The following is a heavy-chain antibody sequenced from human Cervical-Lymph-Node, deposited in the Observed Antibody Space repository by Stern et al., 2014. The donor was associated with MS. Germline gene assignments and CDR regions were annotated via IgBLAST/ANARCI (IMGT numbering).Heavy chain of an antibody. J-gene: IGHJ4*02. CDR2: IKSKTDGGTT. D-gene: IGHD2-15*01. CDR3: TTDHVGYCSGGSCY. Sequence: EVQLVQSGGGLVKPGGSLRLSCAASGFTFSNAWMSWVRQAPGKGLEWVGRIKSKTDGGTTDYAAPVKGRFTISRDDSKNTLYLQMNSLKTEDTAVYYCTTDHVGYCSGGSCYWGQGTLVTVSS. V-gene: IGHV3-15*01. CDR1: GFTFSNAW.